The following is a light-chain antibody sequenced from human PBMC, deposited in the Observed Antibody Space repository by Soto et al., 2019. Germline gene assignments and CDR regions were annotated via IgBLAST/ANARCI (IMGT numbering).Light chain of an antibody. Sequence: QFVLTQPPSVSGSPGQSVTISCTGTSSDVGSYNRVSWYQQPPGTAPKFMIYEVSNRPSGVPDRFSGSKSGNTASLTISGLQAEDEADYYCSSYTSSSTLVFGGGTKLTVL. J-gene: IGLJ2*01. CDR1: SSDVGSYNR. CDR2: EVS. V-gene: IGLV2-18*02. CDR3: SSYTSSSTLV.